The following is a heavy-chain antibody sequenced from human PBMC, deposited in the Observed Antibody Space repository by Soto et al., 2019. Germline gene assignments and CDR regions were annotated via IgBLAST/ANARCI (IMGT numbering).Heavy chain of an antibody. D-gene: IGHD4-4*01. CDR2: MNPNSGNT. CDR3: AGVFRTVTTNRWFDP. Sequence: ASVKVSCKASGYTFTSYDINWVRQATGQGLEWMGWMNPNSGNTGYAQKFQGRVTITRDTSASTAYMELSSLRSEDTAVYYCAGVFRTVTTNRWFDPWGQGTLVTVSS. J-gene: IGHJ5*02. CDR1: GYTFTSYD. V-gene: IGHV1-8*01.